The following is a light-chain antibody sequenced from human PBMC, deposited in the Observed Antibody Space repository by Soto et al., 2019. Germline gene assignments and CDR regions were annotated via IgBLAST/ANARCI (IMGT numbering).Light chain of an antibody. Sequence: DIQMTQSPSTLSASVGDRVTITCRASQSISKWVGWYKQKRGRAPKLLIFDASSLDSGVPSRFSGSGSETEFTLTISGLQPDDFATYYCHQYHSYPPTFGGGSYVEIK. V-gene: IGKV1-5*01. CDR3: HQYHSYPPT. J-gene: IGKJ4*01. CDR2: DAS. CDR1: QSISKW.